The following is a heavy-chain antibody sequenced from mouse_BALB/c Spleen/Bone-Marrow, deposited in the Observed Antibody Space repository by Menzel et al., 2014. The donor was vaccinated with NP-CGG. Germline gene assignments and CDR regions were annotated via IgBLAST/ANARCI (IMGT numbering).Heavy chain of an antibody. D-gene: IGHD2-4*01. J-gene: IGHJ3*01. CDR1: GFFFSNYG. CDR2: ISGDGRYT. CDR3: ARHAYYDQTEVSFVC. Sequence: DVMLVESGGGLVKSGGSLKLSCAASGFFFSNYGMSWLRQTPERRLEWVATISGDGRYTFYSDSVKGRFTISRDNAKNNLYLQLSGLRSEDTALYYCARHAYYDQTEVSFVCWGQGTLVTVSA. V-gene: IGHV5-9-2*01.